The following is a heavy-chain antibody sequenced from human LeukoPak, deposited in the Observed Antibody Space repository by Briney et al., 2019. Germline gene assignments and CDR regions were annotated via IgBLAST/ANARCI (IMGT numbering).Heavy chain of an antibody. V-gene: IGHV1-2*02. CDR2: INPNSGGT. CDR1: GGTFSSYA. J-gene: IGHJ6*03. Sequence: GASVKVSCKASGGTFSSYAISWVRQAPGQGLEWMGWINPNSGGTNYAQKFQGRVTMTRDTSISTAYMELSRLRSDDTAVYYCARDRNYYMDVWGKGTTVTVSS. CDR3: ARDRNYYMDV.